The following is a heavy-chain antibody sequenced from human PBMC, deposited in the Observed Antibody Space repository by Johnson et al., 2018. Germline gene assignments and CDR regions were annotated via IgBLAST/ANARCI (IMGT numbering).Heavy chain of an antibody. CDR1: GGYIRSYY. J-gene: IGHJ6*02. Sequence: QVQLQESGPGLVKPSETLSLTCTVSGGYIRSYYWTWIRQPPGKGLEWIGYMYYGGNTNYNPSLKSRVTISVDTSKNEFSLKLTSVTAADTAVYYCASSILTGTPFCYYYGMDVWGQGTTVTVSS. CDR2: MYYGGNT. CDR3: ASSILTGTPFCYYYGMDV. D-gene: IGHD3-9*01. V-gene: IGHV4-59*01.